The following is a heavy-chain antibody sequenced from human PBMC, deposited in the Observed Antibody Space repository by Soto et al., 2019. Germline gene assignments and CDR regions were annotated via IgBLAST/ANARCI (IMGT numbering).Heavy chain of an antibody. Sequence: ASVKVSCKASGYTFTSYYMHWVRQAPGQGLEWMGIINPSGGSTSYAQKFQGRVTMTRDTSTSTVYMELSSLRSEDTAVYYCARGHPPPSEWLRSGFDYCGQGTLVTVSS. D-gene: IGHD5-12*01. CDR3: ARGHPPPSEWLRSGFDY. V-gene: IGHV1-46*03. J-gene: IGHJ4*02. CDR1: GYTFTSYY. CDR2: INPSGGST.